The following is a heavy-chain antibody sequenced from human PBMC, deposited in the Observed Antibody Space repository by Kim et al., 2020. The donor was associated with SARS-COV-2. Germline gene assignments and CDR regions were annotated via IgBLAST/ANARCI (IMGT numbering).Heavy chain of an antibody. CDR2: INAGNGNT. Sequence: ASVKVSCKASGYTFTSYAMHWVRQAPGQRLEWMGWINAGNGNTKYSQKFQGRVTITRDTSASTAYMELSSLRSEDTAVYYCARVGGRQLVDFDYWGQGTLVTVSS. CDR3: ARVGGRQLVDFDY. J-gene: IGHJ4*02. CDR1: GYTFTSYA. D-gene: IGHD6-13*01. V-gene: IGHV1-3*01.